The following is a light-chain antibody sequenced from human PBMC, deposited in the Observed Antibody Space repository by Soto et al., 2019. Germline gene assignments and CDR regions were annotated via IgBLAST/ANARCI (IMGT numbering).Light chain of an antibody. Sequence: EVVMTQSPATLSVSPGERATLSCRASQSISSSLAWYQQKPGQAPRLLIYDTSTRAIGIPARFSGSGSGTEFTLTISSLQSEDCAVYYCQQYNNWPPLTFGGGTKVEIK. CDR1: QSISSS. V-gene: IGKV3-15*01. J-gene: IGKJ4*01. CDR2: DTS. CDR3: QQYNNWPPLT.